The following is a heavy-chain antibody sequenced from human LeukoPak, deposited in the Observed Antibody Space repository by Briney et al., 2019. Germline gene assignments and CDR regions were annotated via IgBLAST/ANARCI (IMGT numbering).Heavy chain of an antibody. V-gene: IGHV3-30*02. J-gene: IGHJ5*02. CDR2: IRYDGSNE. CDR3: AKDLGSPNWFDP. Sequence: GGSLRLSCAASGFTFSSYGMHWVRQAPGKGLEWVAFIRYDGSNEYYADSVKGRFSISRDNSKNTLYLQMNSLRAEDTAVYYCAKDLGSPNWFDPWGQGTLVTVSS. CDR1: GFTFSSYG. D-gene: IGHD2-15*01.